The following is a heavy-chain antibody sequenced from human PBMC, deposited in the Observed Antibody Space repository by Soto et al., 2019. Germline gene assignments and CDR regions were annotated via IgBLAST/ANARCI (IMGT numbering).Heavy chain of an antibody. D-gene: IGHD3-9*01. CDR1: GGSISSGGYS. CDR3: ASTWPDILTGYYRRNYYYYGMDV. V-gene: IGHV4-30-2*02. Sequence: PSETLSLTCAVSGGSISSGGYSWSWIRQPPGKGLEWIGYIYHSGSTYYNPSLKSRVTISVDTSKNQFSLKLSSVTAADTAVYYCASTWPDILTGYYRRNYYYYGMDVWGQGTTVTVSS. CDR2: IYHSGST. J-gene: IGHJ6*02.